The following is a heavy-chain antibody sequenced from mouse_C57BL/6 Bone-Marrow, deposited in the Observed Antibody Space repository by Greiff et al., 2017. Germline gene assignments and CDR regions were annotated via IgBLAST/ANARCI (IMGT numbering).Heavy chain of an antibody. Sequence: QVQLQQPGAELVKPGASVKLSCKASGYTFTSYWMQWVKQRPGQGLEWIGEIDPSDSYTNYNQKFKGKATLTVDTSSSTAYMQLSSLTSEDSAVYYGAREDWDWYFDVWGTGTTVTVSA. J-gene: IGHJ1*03. CDR3: AREDWDWYFDV. CDR2: IDPSDSYT. D-gene: IGHD4-1*01. CDR1: GYTFTSYW. V-gene: IGHV1-50*01.